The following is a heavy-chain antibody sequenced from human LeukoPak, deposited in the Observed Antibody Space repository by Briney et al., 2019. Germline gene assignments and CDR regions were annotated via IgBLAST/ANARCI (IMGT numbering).Heavy chain of an antibody. J-gene: IGHJ4*02. V-gene: IGHV3-9*01. D-gene: IGHD3-3*01. CDR1: GFTFDDYA. CDR2: ISWNSGSI. Sequence: GGSLRLSCAASGFTFDDYAMHWVRQAPGKSLECVSGISWNSGSIGYADSVKGRFTISRDNAKNSLYLQMNSLRAEHTALYYCAKTVLAFWSGSSNYFDYWGQETLATVSS. CDR3: AKTVLAFWSGSSNYFDY.